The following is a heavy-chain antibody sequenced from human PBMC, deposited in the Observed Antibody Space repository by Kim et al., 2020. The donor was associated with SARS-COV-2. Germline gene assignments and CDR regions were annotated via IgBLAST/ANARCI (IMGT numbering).Heavy chain of an antibody. CDR2: ISYDGSNK. D-gene: IGHD3-3*01. J-gene: IGHJ4*02. CDR1: GFTFSSYA. V-gene: IGHV3-30-3*01. Sequence: GGSLRLSCAASGFTFSSYAMHWVRQAPGKGLEWVAVISYDGSNKYYADSVKGRFTISRDNSKNTLYLQMNSLRAEDTAVYYCANTLLEWLLPFDYWGQGTLVTVSS. CDR3: ANTLLEWLLPFDY.